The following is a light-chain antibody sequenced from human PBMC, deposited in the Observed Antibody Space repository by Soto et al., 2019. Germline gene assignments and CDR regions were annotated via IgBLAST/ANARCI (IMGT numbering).Light chain of an antibody. CDR1: QSVSSY. J-gene: IGKJ4*01. CDR3: QQYGSSPLT. Sequence: EIVLIQSPATLSLSPGERATLSCRASQSVSSYLAWYQQKPGQAPRLLIYGASSRATGIPDRFSGSGSGTDFTLTISRLEPEDFAVYYCQQYGSSPLTFGGGTKVDIK. V-gene: IGKV3-20*01. CDR2: GAS.